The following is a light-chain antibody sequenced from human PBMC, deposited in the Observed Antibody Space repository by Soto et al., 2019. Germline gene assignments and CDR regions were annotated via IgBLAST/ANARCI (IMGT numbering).Light chain of an antibody. CDR3: QQRRSWQVT. J-gene: IGKJ5*01. V-gene: IGKV3D-11*02. CDR2: DAS. Sequence: ENVLTQSPATLSLSPGEGATLSCRASQSINTYLAWYQQKPGQAPRLLIYDASKRATGIPARFSGSGSGTNFTLTISSLEPEDFDVYYCQQRRSWQVTLGQGTRLEI. CDR1: QSINTY.